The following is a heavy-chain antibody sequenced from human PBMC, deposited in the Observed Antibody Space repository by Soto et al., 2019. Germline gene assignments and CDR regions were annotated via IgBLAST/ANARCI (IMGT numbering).Heavy chain of an antibody. Sequence: QVQLVESGGGVVQPGRSLRLSCAASGFTFSSYGMHWVRQAPGKGLEWVAVIWYDGTNKYYADSVKGRFTISRDNSKNTLYLQMHSLRAEDTAVYYCARYTYYYFDYWGQGTLVTVSS. CDR1: GFTFSSYG. CDR3: ARYTYYYFDY. V-gene: IGHV3-33*01. D-gene: IGHD2-2*02. J-gene: IGHJ4*02. CDR2: IWYDGTNK.